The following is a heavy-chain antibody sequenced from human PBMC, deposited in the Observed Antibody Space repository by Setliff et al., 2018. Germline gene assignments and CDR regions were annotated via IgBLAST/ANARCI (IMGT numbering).Heavy chain of an antibody. CDR2: IYTSGST. J-gene: IGHJ5*02. CDR1: GGSISSGSYY. V-gene: IGHV4-61*02. Sequence: TSETLSLTCTVSGGSISSGSYYWSWIRQPAGKGLEWIGRIYTSGSTNYNPSLKSRVTISVDTSKNQFSLKLSSVTAADTAVYYCARRRRDDSSGYYYVGWFDPWGQGTLVTVSS. CDR3: ARRRRDDSSGYYYVGWFDP. D-gene: IGHD3-22*01.